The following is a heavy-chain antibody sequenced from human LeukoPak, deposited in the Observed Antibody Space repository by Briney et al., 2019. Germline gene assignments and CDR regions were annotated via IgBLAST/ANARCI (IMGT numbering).Heavy chain of an antibody. J-gene: IGHJ3*02. V-gene: IGHV3-23*01. CDR1: GFTFSNHG. Sequence: GGSLRLSCAASGFTFSNHGMNWVRQAPGKGLEWVSGISPSGDITYYADSVKGRFSISRDNSKNTVYLQMNSLRVEDAAVYYCARELREHGVFDIWGQGIMVTVSS. D-gene: IGHD1-26*01. CDR2: ISPSGDIT. CDR3: ARELREHGVFDI.